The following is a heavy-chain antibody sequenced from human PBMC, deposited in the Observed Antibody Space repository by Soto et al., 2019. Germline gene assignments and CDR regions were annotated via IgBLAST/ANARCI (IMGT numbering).Heavy chain of an antibody. Sequence: EVQLVESGGGLVQPGGSLRLSCVASGIPVSSNYMTWVRQAPGKGLEWVSVLHSGGDTYYANSVKGRFTISRHDSTNTLFLQMNSLTAEDTAVHYCARDGPYYYASRMDVWGQGTTVTVSS. CDR2: LHSGGDT. D-gene: IGHD3-10*01. CDR3: ARDGPYYYASRMDV. CDR1: GIPVSSNY. V-gene: IGHV3-53*04. J-gene: IGHJ6*02.